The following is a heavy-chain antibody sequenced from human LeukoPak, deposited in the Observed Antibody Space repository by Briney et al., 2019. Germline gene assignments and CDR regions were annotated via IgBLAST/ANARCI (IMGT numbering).Heavy chain of an antibody. D-gene: IGHD5-12*01. CDR1: GFTFSNYW. CDR2: INQDGSEE. Sequence: PGGSLRLSCAASGFTFSNYWMTWVRQAPGKGLEWVANINQDGSEEYYMDPVKARFTISRDNAKDSLSLQMNSLRAEDTAVYYCVRDGGVSGYDLLDYWGQGTLVTVSS. J-gene: IGHJ4*02. CDR3: VRDGGVSGYDLLDY. V-gene: IGHV3-7*01.